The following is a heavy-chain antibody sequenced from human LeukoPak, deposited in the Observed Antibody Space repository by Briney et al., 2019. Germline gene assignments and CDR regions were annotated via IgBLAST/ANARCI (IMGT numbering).Heavy chain of an antibody. CDR2: INHSGST. D-gene: IGHD2-15*01. Sequence: PSETLSLTCAVYGGSFSGYYWSWIRQPPGKGLEWIGEINHSGSTNYNPSLKSRVTISVDTSKNQFSLKLSSVTAADTAVYYCARDLVVVVAASYYYYMDVWGKGTTVTVSS. CDR1: GGSFSGYY. CDR3: ARDLVVVVAASYYYYMDV. J-gene: IGHJ6*03. V-gene: IGHV4-34*01.